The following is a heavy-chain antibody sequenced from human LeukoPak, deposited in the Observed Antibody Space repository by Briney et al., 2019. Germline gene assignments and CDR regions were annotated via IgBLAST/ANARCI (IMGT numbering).Heavy chain of an antibody. D-gene: IGHD6-19*01. Sequence: GASVKVSCKASGYTFTSYDINWVRQATGQGLEWMGWMNPNSGNTGYAQKFQGRVTITRDTSASTAYMELSSLRSEDTAVYYCARGLAVARLYYFDYWGQGTLVTVSS. CDR1: GYTFTSYD. CDR3: ARGLAVARLYYFDY. J-gene: IGHJ4*02. V-gene: IGHV1-8*01. CDR2: MNPNSGNT.